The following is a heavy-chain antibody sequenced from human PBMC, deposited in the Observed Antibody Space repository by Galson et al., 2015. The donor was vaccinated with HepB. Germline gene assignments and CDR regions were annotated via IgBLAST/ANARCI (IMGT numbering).Heavy chain of an antibody. Sequence: SLRLSCAASGFTFSSYAMHWVRQAPGKGLEWVAVISYDGSNKNYADSVKGRFTISRGNSKNTLYLQMNSLRAEDTAVYYCARDRLVVSYDAFDIWGQGTMVTVSS. CDR1: GFTFSSYA. V-gene: IGHV3-30*04. J-gene: IGHJ3*02. CDR2: ISYDGSNK. D-gene: IGHD3-22*01. CDR3: ARDRLVVSYDAFDI.